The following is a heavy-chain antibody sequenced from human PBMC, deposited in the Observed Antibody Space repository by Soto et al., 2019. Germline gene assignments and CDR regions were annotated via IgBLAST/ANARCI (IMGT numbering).Heavy chain of an antibody. J-gene: IGHJ3*02. CDR1: GYNFNRYW. CDR3: ARSLVNGTYEAFDI. D-gene: IGHD6-13*01. CDR2: IYPDDSDT. Sequence: EVYLAQSGAEVKKPGESLKISCKGSGYNFNRYWIGWVRQMPGKGLEWMGVIYPDDSDTRYSPSLQGQVTISADKSSSAAYLQWSSLQASDTATYYCARSLVNGTYEAFDIWGQGTMVTVSS. V-gene: IGHV5-51*03.